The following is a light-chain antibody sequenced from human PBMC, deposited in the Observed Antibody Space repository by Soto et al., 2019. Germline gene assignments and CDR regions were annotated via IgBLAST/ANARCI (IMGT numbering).Light chain of an antibody. CDR2: EVN. CDR1: SSGVGAFNL. Sequence: QSALTQPASVSGSPGQSIAISCTGNSSGVGAFNLVSWYQQHPGRAPKLIIYEVNKRPSGISSRFSASKSGNTASLTISGLQADDEADYYCYSCAGFNTQFGGGTKLTVL. J-gene: IGLJ2*01. V-gene: IGLV2-23*02. CDR3: YSCAGFNTQ.